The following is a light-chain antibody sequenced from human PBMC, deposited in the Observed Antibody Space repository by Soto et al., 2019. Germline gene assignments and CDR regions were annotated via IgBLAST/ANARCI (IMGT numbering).Light chain of an antibody. CDR1: SRDVGGYNY. CDR3: NSYTISSTYV. Sequence: QSALTQPASVSGSPGQSITISCTGTSRDVGGYNYVSWYQQHPGKAPKLIIYEVSNRPSGVSNRFSGSKSGNTASLTISGLQAEDEADYYCNSYTISSTYVFGTGTKVTVL. CDR2: EVS. V-gene: IGLV2-14*01. J-gene: IGLJ1*01.